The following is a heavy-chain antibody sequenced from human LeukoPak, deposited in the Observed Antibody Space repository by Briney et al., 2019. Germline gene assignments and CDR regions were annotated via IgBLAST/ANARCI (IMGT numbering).Heavy chain of an antibody. CDR2: SIAYNGNT. V-gene: IGHV1-18*04. Sequence: ASVKVSCKASGYTFTSYGISWVRQAPGRGLEWMGWSIAYNGNTNYAQKLQGRVTMTTDTSTSTAYMELRSLRSDDTAVYYCARDPELRYFDWLPPGYFDYWGQGTLVTVSS. CDR3: ARDPELRYFDWLPPGYFDY. CDR1: GYTFTSYG. D-gene: IGHD3-9*01. J-gene: IGHJ4*02.